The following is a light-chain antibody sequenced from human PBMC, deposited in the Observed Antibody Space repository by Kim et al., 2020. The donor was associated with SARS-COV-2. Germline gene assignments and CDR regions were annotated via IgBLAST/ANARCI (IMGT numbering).Light chain of an antibody. CDR3: QQTYSLPRT. V-gene: IGKV1-39*01. CDR1: QSIINY. Sequence: DIQMTQSPSSLSASVGDRVTITCRASQSIINYLNWYQQRPGKPPALLIYATSNLQSGVPSRFSGSGSGTDFTPTITSLQPEDFATYYCQQTYSLPRTFGQGTKVDIK. J-gene: IGKJ1*01. CDR2: ATS.